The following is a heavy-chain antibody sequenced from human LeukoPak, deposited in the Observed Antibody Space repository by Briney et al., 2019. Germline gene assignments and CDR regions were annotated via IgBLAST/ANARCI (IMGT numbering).Heavy chain of an antibody. D-gene: IGHD3-10*01. J-gene: IGHJ4*02. CDR2: MRQDGNEK. Sequence: GGSLRLSCVASGFTFSSYWMTWVRQAPGKGLEWVANMRQDGNEKYYVDSVRGRFTISRDNAKNSLYLQMNSPRAEDTAVYYCATDRRGSNDYWGQGTLVTVSS. CDR3: ATDRRGSNDY. CDR1: GFTFSSYW. V-gene: IGHV3-7*01.